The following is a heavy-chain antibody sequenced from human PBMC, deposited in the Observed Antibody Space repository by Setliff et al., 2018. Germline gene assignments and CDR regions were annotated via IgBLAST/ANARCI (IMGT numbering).Heavy chain of an antibody. J-gene: IGHJ6*03. CDR2: ISST. V-gene: IGHV3-74*01. D-gene: IGHD2-21*02. CDR3: ARTLTPYCGGDCPQGGMDV. CDR1: GFSFSGYG. Sequence: GGSLRLSCATSGFSFSGYGMHWVRQAPGKGLEWTSYISSTSYADSVKGRFTISRDNAKNTLHLQMDSLRAEDTAVYYCARTLTPYCGGDCPQGGMDVWGKGTTVTVSS.